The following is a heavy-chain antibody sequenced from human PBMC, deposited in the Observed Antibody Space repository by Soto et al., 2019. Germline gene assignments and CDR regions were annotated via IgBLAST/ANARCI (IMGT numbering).Heavy chain of an antibody. CDR3: ARVFFHRIAVDGSDF. CDR1: GFTFSGYS. D-gene: IGHD6-19*01. CDR2: ISSSSSYI. Sequence: WVTLRRSGSASGFTFSGYSMNLVRQTTGKGLEWASSISSSSSYIYYAYSVKGRFTISRDNSKNSLYLQMNSLRAEDTAVYYCARVFFHRIAVDGSDFCGQRTLVTV. J-gene: IGHJ4*02. V-gene: IGHV3-21*01.